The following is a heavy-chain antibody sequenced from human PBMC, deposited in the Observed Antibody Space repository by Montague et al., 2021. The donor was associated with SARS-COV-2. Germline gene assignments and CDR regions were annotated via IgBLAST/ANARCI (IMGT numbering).Heavy chain of an antibody. D-gene: IGHD2-2*01. CDR1: GGSLSGYY. CDR3: ARVPYRLLFVPRYYGMDV. V-gene: IGHV4-34*01. Sequence: SETLSLTCAVYGGSLSGYYWSWIRQPPGAGLEWIAEISHSGSTSYNPSLKSRVTISVDTSKNQFSLKLNSATAADTAVYYCARVPYRLLFVPRYYGMDVWGQGTTVTVSS. J-gene: IGHJ6*02. CDR2: ISHSGST.